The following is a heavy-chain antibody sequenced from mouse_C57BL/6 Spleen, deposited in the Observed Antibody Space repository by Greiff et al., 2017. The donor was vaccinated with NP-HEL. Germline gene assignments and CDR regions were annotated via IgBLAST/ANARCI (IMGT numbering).Heavy chain of an antibody. J-gene: IGHJ4*01. V-gene: IGHV5-16*01. CDR3: ARDGYYYGSSYAMDY. CDR1: GFTFSDYY. CDR2: INYDGSSP. D-gene: IGHD1-1*01. Sequence: EVQGVESEGGLVRPGSSMKLSCTASGFTFSDYYMAWVRQVPEKGLEWVANINYDGSSPYYLDSLKSRFIISRDNAKNILYLQMSSLKSEYTATYYCARDGYYYGSSYAMDYWGQGTSVTVSS.